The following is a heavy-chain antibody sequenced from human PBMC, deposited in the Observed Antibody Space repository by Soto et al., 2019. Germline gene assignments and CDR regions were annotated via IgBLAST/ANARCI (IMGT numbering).Heavy chain of an antibody. J-gene: IGHJ4*02. CDR2: ISWNSGSI. D-gene: IGHD2-15*01. V-gene: IGHV3-9*01. CDR3: AKDRQGGGYFDY. Sequence: SLKISCAASGFTFDDYAMHWVRQAPGKGLEWVSGISWNSGSIGYADSVKGRFTISRDNAKNSLYLQMNSLRAEDTALYYCAKDRQGGGYFDYWGQGTLVTVSS. CDR1: GFTFDDYA.